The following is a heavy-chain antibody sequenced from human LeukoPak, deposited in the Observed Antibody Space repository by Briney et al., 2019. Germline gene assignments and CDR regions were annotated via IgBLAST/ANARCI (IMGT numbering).Heavy chain of an antibody. D-gene: IGHD3-10*01. CDR1: GYTFTGYY. CDR2: INPNSGGT. V-gene: IGHV1-2*02. CDR3: ARDYYGSGSYYYESIRWFDP. Sequence: ASVKVSCKASGYTFTGYYMHRVRQAPGQGLEWMGWINPNSGGTNYAQKFQGRVTMTRDTSISTAYMELSKLRSDDTAVYYCARDYYGSGSYYYESIRWFDPWGQGTLVTVFS. J-gene: IGHJ5*02.